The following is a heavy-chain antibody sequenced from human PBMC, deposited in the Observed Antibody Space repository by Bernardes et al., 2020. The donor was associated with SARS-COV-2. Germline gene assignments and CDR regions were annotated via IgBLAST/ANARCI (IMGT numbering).Heavy chain of an antibody. CDR3: AREVWATVGDWFDP. CDR2: IYTSGTT. V-gene: IGHV4-61*02. J-gene: IGHJ5*02. Sequence: SETLSLTCTVSGGSISSGNYHWNWVRLPAGKGLEWIGRIYTSGTTNYNPSLKGRITLSVDLSKNQFSLSLRSVTAADTAVYYCAREVWATVGDWFDPWGQGIPVSVSS. D-gene: IGHD3-16*01. CDR1: GGSISSGNYH.